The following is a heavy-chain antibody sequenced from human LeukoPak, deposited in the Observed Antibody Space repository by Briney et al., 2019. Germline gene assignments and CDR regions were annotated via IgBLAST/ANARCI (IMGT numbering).Heavy chain of an antibody. D-gene: IGHD3-22*01. CDR2: INPNSGGT. J-gene: IGHJ4*02. CDR1: GYTFTGYY. CDR3: ARGEGATYYDSSGYYLRYFDY. V-gene: IGHV1-2*02. Sequence: ASVKVSCKASGYTFTGYYMHWVRQAPGQGLEWMGWINPNSGGTNYAQKFQGGITMTRDTSISTAYMELSRLRSDDTAVYYCARGEGATYYDSSGYYLRYFDYWGQGTLVTVSS.